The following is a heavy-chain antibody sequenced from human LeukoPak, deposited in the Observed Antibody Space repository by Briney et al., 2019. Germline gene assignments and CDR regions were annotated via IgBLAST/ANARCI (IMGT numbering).Heavy chain of an antibody. J-gene: IGHJ2*01. CDR1: GGTFSSYA. Sequence: EASVKVSCKASGGTFSSYAISWARQAPGQGLEWMGGIIPIFGTANYAQKLQGRVTMSTDTSTSTAYMELRSLRSDDTAVYYCARDVPQGWYQLLSEGWYFDLWGRGTLVTVSS. CDR3: ARDVPQGWYQLLSEGWYFDL. V-gene: IGHV1-69*05. D-gene: IGHD2-2*01. CDR2: IIPIFGTA.